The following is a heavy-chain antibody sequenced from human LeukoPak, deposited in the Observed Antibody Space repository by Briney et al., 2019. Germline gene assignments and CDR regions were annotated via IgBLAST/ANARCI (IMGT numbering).Heavy chain of an antibody. J-gene: IGHJ4*02. Sequence: GGSLRLSCTAPGFMFSSYAIHWIRQAPGKGREWVALVWHAGSNRYYSEAVKGRFTISSDNSKNTVYLQINSLRAEDTAVYYCAREVFGSGSCPDYWGQGTRVTVSS. D-gene: IGHD3-10*01. CDR3: AREVFGSGSCPDY. V-gene: IGHV3-33*01. CDR2: VWHAGSNR. CDR1: GFMFSSYA.